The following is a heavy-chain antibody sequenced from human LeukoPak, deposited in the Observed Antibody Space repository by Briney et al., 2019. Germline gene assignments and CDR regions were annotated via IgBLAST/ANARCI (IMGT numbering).Heavy chain of an antibody. CDR3: AKVRRSVAYDY. CDR2: IESPRDI. J-gene: IGHJ4*02. V-gene: IGHV3-13*01. Sequence: PGGSLRLSCAASGFAVKSHDIHWVRQPIGKGLEWVSSIESPRDIYYAGSVKSRFTISREDAENSVYLQMNNLRVEDTAIYHCAKVRRSVAYDYWGRGTLVTVSS. CDR1: GFAVKSHD.